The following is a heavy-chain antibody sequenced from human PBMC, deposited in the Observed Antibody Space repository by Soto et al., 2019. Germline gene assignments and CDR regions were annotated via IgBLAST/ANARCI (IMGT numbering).Heavy chain of an antibody. Sequence: PSETLSLTCAVYGGSFSGYYWSWIRQPPGKGLEWIGEINHSGSTNYNPSLKSRVTISVDTSKNQFSLKLSSVTAADTAVYYCARGGWSSSWSRYNWFYPWGQGTLVTVSS. CDR3: ARGGWSSSWSRYNWFYP. D-gene: IGHD6-13*01. CDR2: INHSGST. J-gene: IGHJ5*02. V-gene: IGHV4-34*01. CDR1: GGSFSGYY.